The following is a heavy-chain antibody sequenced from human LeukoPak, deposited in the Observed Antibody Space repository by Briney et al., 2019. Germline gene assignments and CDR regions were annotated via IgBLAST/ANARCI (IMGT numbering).Heavy chain of an antibody. V-gene: IGHV1-69*05. J-gene: IGHJ6*03. Sequence: ASVKVSCKASGGTFSSYAISWVRQAPGQGLEWMGGIIPIFGTANYAQKFQGRVTITTDESTSTAYMELSSLRSEDTAVYYCARDVVARLGYYMDVWGKGTTVTVSS. D-gene: IGHD2-15*01. CDR2: IIPIFGTA. CDR3: ARDVVARLGYYMDV. CDR1: GGTFSSYA.